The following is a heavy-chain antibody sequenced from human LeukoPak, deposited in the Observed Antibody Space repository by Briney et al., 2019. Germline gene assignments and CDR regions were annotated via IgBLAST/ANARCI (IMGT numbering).Heavy chain of an antibody. V-gene: IGHV1-69*13. J-gene: IGHJ5*02. D-gene: IGHD4-11*01. Sequence: GASVKVSCKAFGGTFSSYAISWARQAPGHGLEWMGGIIPIFGIANYAQKLPGRVTTTADESTSTAYKELSSLRSEDTAVYYCARDQGVTTLGDKDDNWFDPWGQGTLVTVSS. CDR2: IIPIFGIA. CDR3: ARDQGVTTLGDKDDNWFDP. CDR1: GGTFSSYA.